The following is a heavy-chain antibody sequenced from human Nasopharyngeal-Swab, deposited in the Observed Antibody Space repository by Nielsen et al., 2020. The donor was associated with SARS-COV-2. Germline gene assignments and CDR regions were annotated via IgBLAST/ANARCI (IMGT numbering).Heavy chain of an antibody. CDR2: MNPNSGNT. CDR3: ARGLGYCSSTSCYA. Sequence: SVKVSCKASRYTFPSYDINWVRQATGQGLEWMGWMNPNSGNTGYAQKFQGRVTMTRNTSISKAYMELSSLRSEDTAVYYCARGLGYCSSTSCYAWGQGTLVTVSS. J-gene: IGHJ5*02. D-gene: IGHD2-2*01. V-gene: IGHV1-8*01. CDR1: RYTFPSYD.